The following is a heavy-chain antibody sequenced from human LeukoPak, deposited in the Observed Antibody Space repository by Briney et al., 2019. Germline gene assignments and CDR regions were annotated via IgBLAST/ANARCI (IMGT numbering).Heavy chain of an antibody. D-gene: IGHD1-26*01. Sequence: PGGSLRLSCAASGFTFSSYSMNWVRQAPGKGLEWVSYISSSSSTIYYADSVKGRFTISRDNAKNSLYLQMNSLRDEDTAVYYCAREDLRYSGRTYDYWGQGTLVTVSS. J-gene: IGHJ4*02. CDR1: GFTFSSYS. CDR3: AREDLRYSGRTYDY. V-gene: IGHV3-48*02. CDR2: ISSSSSTI.